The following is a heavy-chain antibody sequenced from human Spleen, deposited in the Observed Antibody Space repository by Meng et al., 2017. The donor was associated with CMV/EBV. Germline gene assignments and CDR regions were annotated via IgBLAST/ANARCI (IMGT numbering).Heavy chain of an antibody. CDR2: IYWNDDK. CDR1: LRTSGVG. J-gene: IGHJ5*02. Sequence: LRTSGVGVGWIRQPPGKALEWLAVIYWNDDKRYSPSLKNRLTITKDTSKNQVALTMTNMDPVDTATYYCARLTIVRGVVTQYRWFDPWGQGALVTVSS. CDR3: ARLTIVRGVVTQYRWFDP. D-gene: IGHD3-10*01. V-gene: IGHV2-5*01.